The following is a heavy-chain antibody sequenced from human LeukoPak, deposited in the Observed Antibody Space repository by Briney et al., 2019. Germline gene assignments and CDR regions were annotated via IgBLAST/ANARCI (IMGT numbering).Heavy chain of an antibody. D-gene: IGHD5-24*01. CDR3: ARENVEMATDDFDY. CDR1: GYTFTSYD. V-gene: IGHV1-8*01. CDR2: MSPNSGNT. Sequence: ASVKVSCKASGYTFTSYDINWVRQATGQGLEWMGWMSPNSGNTGYAQKFQGRVTMTRNTSISTAYMELSSLRSEDTAVYYCARENVEMATDDFDYWGQGTLVTVSS. J-gene: IGHJ4*02.